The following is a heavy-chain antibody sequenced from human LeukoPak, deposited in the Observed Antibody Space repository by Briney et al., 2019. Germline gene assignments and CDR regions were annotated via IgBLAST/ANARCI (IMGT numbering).Heavy chain of an antibody. CDR2: IKQDGSEK. CDR1: GFTFSSYW. CDR3: ARSPTGWHQLFDY. D-gene: IGHD4-17*01. J-gene: IGHJ4*02. V-gene: IGHV3-7*01. Sequence: GGSLRLSCAASGFTFSSYWMSWVRQAPGKGLEWVANIKQDGSEKNYVDSVKGRFTISRDNAKNSLDLQMNSLRAEDTAVYYCARSPTGWHQLFDYWGQGTLVAVSS.